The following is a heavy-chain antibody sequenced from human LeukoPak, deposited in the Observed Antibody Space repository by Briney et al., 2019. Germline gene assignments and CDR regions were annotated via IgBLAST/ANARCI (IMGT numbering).Heavy chain of an antibody. CDR1: GFTFSSYS. V-gene: IGHV3-21*01. CDR2: ISSSSSYI. CDR3: AKGGSNSLLRAFDI. Sequence: GGSLRLSCAASGFTFSSYSMNWVRQAPGKGLEWVSSISSSSSYIYYADSVKGRFTISRDNAKNSLYLQMNSLRAEDTAVYYCAKGGSNSLLRAFDIWGQGTMVTVSS. D-gene: IGHD6-13*01. J-gene: IGHJ3*02.